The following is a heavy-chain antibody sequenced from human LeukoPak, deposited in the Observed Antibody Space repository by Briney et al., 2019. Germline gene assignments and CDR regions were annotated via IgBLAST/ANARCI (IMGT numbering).Heavy chain of an antibody. J-gene: IGHJ4*02. Sequence: SETLSLTCTVSGGSISSYYWSWIRQPPGKGLEWIGYIYYSGNTNYNPSLKSRVTLSVDTSKNQFSLKLSSVTAADTAVYYCARHGDGYNWSPWDYWGQGTLVTVSS. V-gene: IGHV4-59*08. CDR2: IYYSGNT. D-gene: IGHD5-24*01. CDR3: ARHGDGYNWSPWDY. CDR1: GGSISSYY.